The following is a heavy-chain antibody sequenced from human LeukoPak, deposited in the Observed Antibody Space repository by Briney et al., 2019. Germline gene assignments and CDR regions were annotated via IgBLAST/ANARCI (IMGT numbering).Heavy chain of an antibody. Sequence: GRSLRLSCAASGFTFSSYAMHWVRQAPGKGLEWVAVISYDGSNKKYADSVKGRLTISRDNAKNSLYLQMNSLRAEDTAVYYCAELGITMIGGVWGKGTTVTISS. J-gene: IGHJ6*04. CDR1: GFTFSSYA. D-gene: IGHD3-10*02. V-gene: IGHV3-30*04. CDR3: AELGITMIGGV. CDR2: ISYDGSNK.